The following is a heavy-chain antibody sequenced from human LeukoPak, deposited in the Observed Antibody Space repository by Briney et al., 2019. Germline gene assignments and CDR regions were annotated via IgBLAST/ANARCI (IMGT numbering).Heavy chain of an antibody. CDR1: GGSFSGYY. V-gene: IGHV4-34*01. Sequence: SETLSLTCSVYGGSFSGYYWRWIRQPPGKGLEWIGEINHSGNSNYDPSLKSRVTISVDTSKNQFSLKLNSVTAADTGVYYCARGLTHWGQGTLVTVSS. CDR3: ARGLTH. CDR2: INHSGNS. J-gene: IGHJ4*02.